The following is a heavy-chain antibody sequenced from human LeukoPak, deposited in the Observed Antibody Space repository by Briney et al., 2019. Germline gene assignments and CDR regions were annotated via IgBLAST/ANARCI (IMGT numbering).Heavy chain of an antibody. CDR2: IYHSGST. CDR3: ARMGDYYYMDV. CDR1: GYTISSGYY. J-gene: IGHJ6*03. V-gene: IGHV4-38-2*01. Sequence: SETLSLTCAVSGYTISSGYYWGWIRQPPGKGLEWIGSIYHSGSTYYNPSLKSRVTISVDTSKNQFSLKLSSVTAADTAVYYCARMGDYYYMDVWGKGTPVTVSS.